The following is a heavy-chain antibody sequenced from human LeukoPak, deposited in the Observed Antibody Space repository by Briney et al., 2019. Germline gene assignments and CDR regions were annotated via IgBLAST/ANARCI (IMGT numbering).Heavy chain of an antibody. D-gene: IGHD2-15*01. J-gene: IGHJ4*02. Sequence: SVKVSCKASGGTFSSYAISWVRQAPGQGLEWMGGIIPIFGTANYAQKFQGRVTITADESTSTAYMELSSLRSEDTAVYYCARVGGAPDIGGYYFDYWGQGTLVTVSS. CDR1: GGTFSSYA. V-gene: IGHV1-69*13. CDR2: IIPIFGTA. CDR3: ARVGGAPDIGGYYFDY.